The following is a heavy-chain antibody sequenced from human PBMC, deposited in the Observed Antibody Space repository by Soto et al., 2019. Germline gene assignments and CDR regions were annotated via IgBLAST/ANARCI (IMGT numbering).Heavy chain of an antibody. CDR2: ILYDGTKK. J-gene: IGHJ4*02. V-gene: IGHV3-30*18. D-gene: IGHD4-17*01. Sequence: PGGSLRLSCAISGFSVSSNYLSWVRQAPGKGLEWVAVILYDGTKKYYADSMKGRFTISRDNSKNTLYLQMNSLRAEDTAVYYCAKDRGALRWSEEHYYFDYWGQGTLVTVSS. CDR3: AKDRGALRWSEEHYYFDY. CDR1: GFSVSSNY.